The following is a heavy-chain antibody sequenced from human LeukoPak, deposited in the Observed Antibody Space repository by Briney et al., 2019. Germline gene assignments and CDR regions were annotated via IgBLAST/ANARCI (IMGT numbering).Heavy chain of an antibody. J-gene: IGHJ4*02. Sequence: GGSLRLSCAASGFTFSSYAMSWVRQAPGKGLEWVSAISAGGSTTYCADSVKGRFTISRDNSKNALYLEMNSLRVEDTAVYFCAKAYCSGDTCYDYFDYWGQGTRVTVS. D-gene: IGHD2-15*01. CDR2: ISAGGSTT. V-gene: IGHV3-23*01. CDR1: GFTFSSYA. CDR3: AKAYCSGDTCYDYFDY.